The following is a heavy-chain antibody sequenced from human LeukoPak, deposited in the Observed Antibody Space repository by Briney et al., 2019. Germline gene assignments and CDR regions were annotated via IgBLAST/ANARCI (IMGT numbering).Heavy chain of an antibody. CDR3: ARDRIKSGSYYFDY. Sequence: GGSLRLSCAASAFTFSDYSMNWVRQAPGKGLEWVSYISGRSSTIYYADSVKGRFTISRDNAKNSMYLQMNSLRAEDTAVYYCARDRIKSGSYYFDYGGQGTLVTVSS. J-gene: IGHJ4*02. CDR2: ISGRSSTI. V-gene: IGHV3-48*01. D-gene: IGHD1-26*01. CDR1: AFTFSDYS.